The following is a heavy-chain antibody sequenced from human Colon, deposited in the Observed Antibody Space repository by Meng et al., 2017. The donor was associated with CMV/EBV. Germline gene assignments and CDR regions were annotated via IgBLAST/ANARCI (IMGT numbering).Heavy chain of an antibody. CDR1: GLSVSSNY. J-gene: IGHJ4*02. D-gene: IGHD3-16*01. CDR3: ARDLGGGDYFDY. CDR2: IYVDGST. Sequence: EVQLEESGGGLIQPGGSMRLSCAASGLSVSSNYMSWVRQAPGKGLGWVSVIYVDGSTYYAESVRGRFTISRDSSTNTVHLHLNSLRDDDSAVYYCARDLGGGDYFDYWGQGTLVTVSS. V-gene: IGHV3-53*01.